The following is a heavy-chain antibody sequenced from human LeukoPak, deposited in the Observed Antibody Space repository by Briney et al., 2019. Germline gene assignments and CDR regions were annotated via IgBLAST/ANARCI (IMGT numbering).Heavy chain of an antibody. Sequence: SETLSLTCTVSGGSISSGGYYWSWIRQHPGKXXXXXXXXXXSGSTYYNPSLKSRVTLSVDTSKNQFSLKLSSVTAADTAVYYCARDHCSGGSCYLPAGWFDPWGQGTLVTVSS. CDR2: XXXSGST. V-gene: IGHV4-31*03. J-gene: IGHJ5*02. CDR3: ARDHCSGGSCYLPAGWFDP. D-gene: IGHD2-15*01. CDR1: GGSISSGGYY.